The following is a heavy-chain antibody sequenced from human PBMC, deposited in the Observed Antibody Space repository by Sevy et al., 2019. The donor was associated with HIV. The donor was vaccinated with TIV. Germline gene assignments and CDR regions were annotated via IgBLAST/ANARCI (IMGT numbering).Heavy chain of an antibody. CDR2: ISSNGGST. Sequence: GGSLRLSCAASGFSFSSYALHWVRQAPGKGLEYVSAISSNGGSTYYADSVKGRFTISRDNSKNTLYLQMGSLRAEDMAVYYCAREGVGGYSYSLDYWGQGTLVPVSS. CDR3: AREGVGGYSYSLDY. D-gene: IGHD5-18*01. CDR1: GFSFSSYA. V-gene: IGHV3-64*02. J-gene: IGHJ4*02.